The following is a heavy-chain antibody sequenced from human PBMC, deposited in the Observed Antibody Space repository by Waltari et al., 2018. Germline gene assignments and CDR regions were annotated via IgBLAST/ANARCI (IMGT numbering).Heavy chain of an antibody. CDR3: ASYVRYYDSSGYYGAFDY. J-gene: IGHJ4*02. Sequence: QVQLQESGPGLVKPSQTLSLTCTVSGGSISSGGYYWSWIRKHPGKGLEWIGYIYYSGGTYYNPSLKSRVTISVDTSKNQFSLKLSSVTAADTAGYYCASYVRYYDSSGYYGAFDYWGQGTLVTVSS. V-gene: IGHV4-31*03. CDR2: IYYSGGT. CDR1: GGSISSGGYY. D-gene: IGHD3-22*01.